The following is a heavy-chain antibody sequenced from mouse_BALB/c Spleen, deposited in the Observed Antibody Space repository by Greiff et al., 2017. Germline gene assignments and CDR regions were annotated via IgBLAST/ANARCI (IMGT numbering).Heavy chain of an antibody. J-gene: IGHJ2*01. CDR3: ARRGFTVGDLDY. Sequence: EVQLVESGGGLVQPGGSRKLSCAASGFTFSSFGMHWVRQAPEKGLEWVAYISSGSSTIYYADTVKGRFTISRDNPKNTLFLQMTSLRSEDTAMYYWARRGFTVGDLDYWGQGTTVTVS. CDR1: GFTFSSFG. D-gene: IGHD1-1*01. CDR2: ISSGSSTI. V-gene: IGHV5-17*02.